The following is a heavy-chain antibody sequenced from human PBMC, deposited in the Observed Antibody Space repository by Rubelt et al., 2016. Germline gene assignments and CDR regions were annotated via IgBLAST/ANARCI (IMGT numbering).Heavy chain of an antibody. D-gene: IGHD3-10*01. Sequence: QVQLVQSGAEVKKPGASVKVSCKASGYTFNSYGISWVRQAPGQGLEWLGWIGVYNGNTNYAQKLQGRGTMTTDTSTSTADMELRSLRSDDTAVYYCARGTMVRGAPDVWGQGTTVTVSS. CDR3: ARGTMVRGAPDV. V-gene: IGHV1-18*01. J-gene: IGHJ6*02. CDR1: GYTFNSYG. CDR2: IGVYNGNT.